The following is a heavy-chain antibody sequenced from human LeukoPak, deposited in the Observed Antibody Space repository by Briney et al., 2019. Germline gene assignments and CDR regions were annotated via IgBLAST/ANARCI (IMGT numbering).Heavy chain of an antibody. J-gene: IGHJ4*02. D-gene: IGHD4-17*01. Sequence: GGSLRLSCAASGFTFSSYGIHWVSQAPGKGLEWVAVISYDGSKEYYADSVKGRFTISRDNPKNTLYLQMNSLRTEDTAVYYCAKYLMTTVTTVGDWGQGTLVTVSS. V-gene: IGHV3-30*18. CDR2: ISYDGSKE. CDR3: AKYLMTTVTTVGD. CDR1: GFTFSSYG.